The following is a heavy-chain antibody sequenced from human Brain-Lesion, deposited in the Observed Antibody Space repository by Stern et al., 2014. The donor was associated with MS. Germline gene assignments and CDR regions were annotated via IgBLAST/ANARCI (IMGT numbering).Heavy chain of an antibody. J-gene: IGHJ5*02. D-gene: IGHD1-26*01. CDR3: ASRWSGTYYGQNWFDP. CDR2: IYNSEAN. CDR1: GDSINSGGHY. V-gene: IGHV4-31*03. Sequence: QVQLQESGPGLVKPSQTLSLTCTVSGDSINSGGHYWSWLRQRPGQGLEWFGYIYNSEANFYRPSLNGRVTISQDTSTNPFSLPLSSVTAADTAIYYCASRWSGTYYGQNWFDPWGQGTLFTVSS.